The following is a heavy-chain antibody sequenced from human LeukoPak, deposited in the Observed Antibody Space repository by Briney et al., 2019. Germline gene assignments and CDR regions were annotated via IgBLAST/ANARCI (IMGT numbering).Heavy chain of an antibody. J-gene: IGHJ4*02. D-gene: IGHD3-10*01. Sequence: SETLSLTCAVYGGSFSGYYWSWIRQPPGKGLEWIGEINHSGSTNYNPSLKSRVTISVDTSKNQFSLKLSSVTAADTAVYYCARASDYYGSGSYSLDYWGQGTLVTVSS. V-gene: IGHV4-34*01. CDR3: ARASDYYGSGSYSLDY. CDR1: GGSFSGYY. CDR2: INHSGST.